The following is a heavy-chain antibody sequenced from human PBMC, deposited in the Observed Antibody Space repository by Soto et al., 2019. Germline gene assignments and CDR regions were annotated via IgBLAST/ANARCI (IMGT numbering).Heavy chain of an antibody. CDR1: GFNFSDHY. CDR2: ISGSSSYT. Sequence: PAGSLSLSCAVSGFNFSDHYMNWVRQAPGKGLEWVSYISGSSSYTNFPDSVKSRYTITRDNANTSLHLQMNSLRVDDTAVYYCARHTSGWHYYDYWGQGTPVTVSS. CDR3: ARHTSGWHYYDY. J-gene: IGHJ4*02. D-gene: IGHD6-19*01. V-gene: IGHV3-11*06.